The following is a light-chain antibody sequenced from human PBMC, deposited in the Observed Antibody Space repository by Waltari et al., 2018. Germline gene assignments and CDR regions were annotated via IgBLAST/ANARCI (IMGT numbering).Light chain of an antibody. CDR1: SSNIGSNY. J-gene: IGLJ3*02. V-gene: IGLV1-47*01. CDR3: AAWDDSLSGGV. Sequence: QSVLTQPPSASGTPGQRVTHSCSGSSSNIGSNYVYWYQQLPGTAPKLRIYRNNQRPSGVPDRFSGSKSGTSASLAISGLRSEDEADYYCAAWDDSLSGGVFGGGTKLTVL. CDR2: RNN.